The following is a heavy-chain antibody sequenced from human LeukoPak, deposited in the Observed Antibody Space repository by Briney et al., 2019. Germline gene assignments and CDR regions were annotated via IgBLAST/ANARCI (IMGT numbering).Heavy chain of an antibody. Sequence: GGCLRLSCAAYGLTFSDYYVSWIRQAPGEGLGWVSYISSSSTYTNYVDSLKGRFTISRDNAKNSLYLQMNSLRAEDTAVYYCARDLDTGMVNFDYWGQGTLVTVSS. CDR1: GLTFSDYY. CDR2: ISSSSTYT. J-gene: IGHJ4*02. V-gene: IGHV3-11*05. D-gene: IGHD5-18*01. CDR3: ARDLDTGMVNFDY.